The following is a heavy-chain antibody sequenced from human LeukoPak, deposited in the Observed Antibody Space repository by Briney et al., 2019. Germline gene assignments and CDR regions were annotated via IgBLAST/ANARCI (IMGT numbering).Heavy chain of an antibody. Sequence: ASVKVSCKASGYTFIDSYIHWVRQAPGQGLEWMGWINPNSGGTNYAQTFQGRVTMTRDTSITTASMELSRLRSDDTAVYYCARDTYYYGSESFYFWGQGTLVTVSS. CDR3: ARDTYYYGSESFYF. CDR2: INPNSGGT. D-gene: IGHD3-10*01. J-gene: IGHJ4*02. V-gene: IGHV1-2*02. CDR1: GYTFIDSY.